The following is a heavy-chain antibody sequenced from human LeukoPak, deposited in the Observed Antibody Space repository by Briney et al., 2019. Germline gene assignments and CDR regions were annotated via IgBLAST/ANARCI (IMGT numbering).Heavy chain of an antibody. V-gene: IGHV4-39*01. CDR3: ARLAGELLQAAFDI. Sequence: TSETLSLTCTVSGGSISSSSYYWGWIRQPPGKGLEWIGSIYYSGSTYYNPSLKSRVTISVDTSKNQFSLKLSSVTAADTAVCYCARLAGELLQAAFDIWGQGTMVTVSS. CDR1: GGSISSSSYY. D-gene: IGHD1-26*01. J-gene: IGHJ3*02. CDR2: IYYSGST.